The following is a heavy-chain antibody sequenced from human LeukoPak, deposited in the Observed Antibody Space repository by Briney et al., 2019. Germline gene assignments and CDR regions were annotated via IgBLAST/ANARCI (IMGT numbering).Heavy chain of an antibody. V-gene: IGHV3-53*01. CDR2: IYSGGST. CDR3: AREDGYYDSSGYTGGAFDI. Sequence: GGSLRLSCAASGFTVSSNYMSWVRQAPGKGLEWVSVIYSGGSTYYADFVKGRFTISRDNSKNTLYLQMNSLRAEDTAVYYCAREDGYYDSSGYTGGAFDIWGQGTMVTVSS. CDR1: GFTVSSNY. J-gene: IGHJ3*02. D-gene: IGHD3-22*01.